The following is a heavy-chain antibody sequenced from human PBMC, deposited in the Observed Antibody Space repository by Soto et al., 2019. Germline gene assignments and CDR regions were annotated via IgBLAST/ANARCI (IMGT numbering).Heavy chain of an antibody. Sequence: SETLSLTCAVYGGSFSGYYWSWIRQPPGKGLEWIGEINHSGSTNYNPSLKSRVTISVDTSKNQFSLKLSSVTAADTAVYYCARLGYSYGYIGYWGQGTLVTVS. D-gene: IGHD5-18*01. CDR3: ARLGYSYGYIGY. V-gene: IGHV4-34*01. CDR2: INHSGST. J-gene: IGHJ4*02. CDR1: GGSFSGYY.